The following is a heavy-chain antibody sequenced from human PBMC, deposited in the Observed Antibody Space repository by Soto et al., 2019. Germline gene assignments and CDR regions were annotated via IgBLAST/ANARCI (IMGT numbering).Heavy chain of an antibody. Sequence: PGGSLRLSCAASGFTFSSYVMSWVRRAPGKGLEWVSGISGSGDSTYYADSVKGRFTISRDNFKNTLYLQMKSLRAEDTAVYYCAMDPAGNYYDSSGLVDYWGQGTLVTVSS. CDR3: AMDPAGNYYDSSGLVDY. CDR2: ISGSGDST. J-gene: IGHJ4*02. D-gene: IGHD3-22*01. CDR1: GFTFSSYV. V-gene: IGHV3-23*01.